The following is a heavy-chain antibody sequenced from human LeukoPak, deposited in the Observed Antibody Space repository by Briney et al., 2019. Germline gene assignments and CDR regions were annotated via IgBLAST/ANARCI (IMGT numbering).Heavy chain of an antibody. V-gene: IGHV1-8*01. D-gene: IGHD7-27*01. J-gene: IGHJ4*02. CDR1: GYTFTSYD. CDR2: MSPNSGDT. Sequence: ASVKVSCKASGYTFTSYDFNWVRQATGQRPEWMGWMSPNSGDTGYAQKFQDRVTMTRNTSISTAYMELSSLRSDDTAVYYCARGPPNWGYDYWGPGTLVTVTS. CDR3: ARGPPNWGYDY.